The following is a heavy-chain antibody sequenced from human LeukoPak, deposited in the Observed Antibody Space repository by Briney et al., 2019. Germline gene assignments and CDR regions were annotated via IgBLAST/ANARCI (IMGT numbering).Heavy chain of an antibody. CDR3: ARVGDVDTAMVDY. V-gene: IGHV3-66*01. CDR2: IYSGGST. D-gene: IGHD5-18*01. J-gene: IGHJ4*02. Sequence: GGSLRLSCAASGFTVSSNYMSWVRQAPGKGLEWVSVIYSGGSTYYADSVKGRFTISRDNSKNALYLQMNSLRAEDTAVYYCARVGDVDTAMVDYWGQGTLVTVSS. CDR1: GFTVSSNY.